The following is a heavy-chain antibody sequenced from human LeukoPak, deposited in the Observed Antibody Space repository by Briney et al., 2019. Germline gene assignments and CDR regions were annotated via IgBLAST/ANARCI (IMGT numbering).Heavy chain of an antibody. D-gene: IGHD2-15*01. Sequence: GGSLRLSCAASGFIFSKYSMHWVRQAPGKGLEWVSYISSSSDTIYYADSVKGRFTISRDNAKNSLYLQVNSPRDEDTAVYYCARDGYCSSGSCYGSYDYWGQGTLVTVSS. J-gene: IGHJ4*02. CDR2: ISSSSDTI. CDR1: GFIFSKYS. V-gene: IGHV3-48*02. CDR3: ARDGYCSSGSCYGSYDY.